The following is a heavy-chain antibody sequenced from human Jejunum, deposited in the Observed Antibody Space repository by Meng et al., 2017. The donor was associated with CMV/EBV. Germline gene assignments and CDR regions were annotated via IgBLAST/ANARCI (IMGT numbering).Heavy chain of an antibody. V-gene: IGHV1-69*05. D-gene: IGHD6-13*01. CDR3: VRGGDSHIWYYYLDF. Sequence: IFRRYSANWVRQAPGQGLKWMGGVIPGSGTANYAQRFQGRVSIITDESTSTSYMELNSLRSEDTAVYYCVRGGDSHIWYYYLDFWGQGTRVTVSS. CDR1: IFRRYS. CDR2: VIPGSGTA. J-gene: IGHJ4*02.